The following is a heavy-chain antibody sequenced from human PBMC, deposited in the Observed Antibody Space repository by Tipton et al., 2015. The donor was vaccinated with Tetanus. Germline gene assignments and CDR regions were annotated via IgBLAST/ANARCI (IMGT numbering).Heavy chain of an antibody. Sequence: TLSLTCTVSGGSISSYYWTWIRQPPGRGLEWIGYVHYSGSTNYSPSLRSRVTLSVDTSKNQFSLKLSSVTAADTAVYYCARGGTMDYWGQGTLVTVSA. CDR2: VHYSGST. CDR3: ARGGTMDY. CDR1: GGSISSYY. J-gene: IGHJ4*02. D-gene: IGHD1-1*01. V-gene: IGHV4-59*01.